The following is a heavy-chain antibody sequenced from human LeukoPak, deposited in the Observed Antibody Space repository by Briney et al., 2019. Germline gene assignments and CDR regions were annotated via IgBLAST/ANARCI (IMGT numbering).Heavy chain of an antibody. J-gene: IGHJ4*02. V-gene: IGHV4-59*08. Sequence: PSETLSLTCAVYGGSFSGYYWSWIRQPPGKGLEWIGYIYHTGDTNHNPSLKSRVTISLDTSKNQVSLNLKSVTAADTAVYHCARHPFATPFDYWGQGILVSVSS. D-gene: IGHD2-15*01. CDR2: IYHTGDT. CDR3: ARHPFATPFDY. CDR1: GGSFSGYY.